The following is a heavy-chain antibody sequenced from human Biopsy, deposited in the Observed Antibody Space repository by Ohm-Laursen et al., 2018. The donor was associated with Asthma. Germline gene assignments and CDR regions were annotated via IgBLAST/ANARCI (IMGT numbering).Heavy chain of an antibody. D-gene: IGHD2-15*01. V-gene: IGHV4-59*01. Sequence: SETLSLTCTVSGGSISSYYWSWIRQPPGRGLEWIGYMYSSGSTNYNPSLKGRVTISVDTSKNQFSLKLSSVTAADTAVYYCAGFCSGGNCPDHWGQGTLVTVSS. CDR1: GGSISSYY. J-gene: IGHJ4*02. CDR2: MYSSGST. CDR3: AGFCSGGNCPDH.